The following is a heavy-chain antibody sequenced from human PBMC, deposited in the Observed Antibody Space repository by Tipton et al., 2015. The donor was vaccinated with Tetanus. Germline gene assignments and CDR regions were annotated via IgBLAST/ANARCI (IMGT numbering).Heavy chain of an antibody. Sequence: TLSLTCTVSGDSLNTFYWNWIRQPAGKGLEWIGHVYSSGSTNYNPSLKSRVTMSIDASKNQFSLELTSVTAADTAVYYCARDFRERSGTYYSYYYTMDVWGQGTTVTVSS. J-gene: IGHJ6*02. CDR3: ARDFRERSGTYYSYYYTMDV. CDR2: VYSSGST. V-gene: IGHV4-4*07. D-gene: IGHD1-26*01. CDR1: GDSLNTFY.